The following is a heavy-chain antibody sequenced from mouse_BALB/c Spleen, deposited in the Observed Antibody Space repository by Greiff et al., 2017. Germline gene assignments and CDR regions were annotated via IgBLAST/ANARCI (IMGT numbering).Heavy chain of an antibody. J-gene: IGHJ2*01. CDR3: TRGPNYYGSSPYYFDY. Sequence: QVQLKESGAELVKPGASVKLSCKASGYTFTSYYMYWVKQRPGQGLEWIGEINPSNGGTNFNEKFKSKATLTVDKSSSTAYMQLSSLTSEDSAVYYCTRGPNYYGSSPYYFDYWGQGTTLTVSS. D-gene: IGHD1-1*01. CDR1: GYTFTSYY. V-gene: IGHV1S81*02. CDR2: INPSNGGT.